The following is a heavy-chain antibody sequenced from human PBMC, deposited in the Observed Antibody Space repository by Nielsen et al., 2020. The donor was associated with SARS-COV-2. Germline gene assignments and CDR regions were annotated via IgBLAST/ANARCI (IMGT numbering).Heavy chain of an antibody. D-gene: IGHD3-10*01. V-gene: IGHV7-4-1*02. CDR2: INTNTGNP. CDR1: GYTFTSYA. J-gene: IGHJ5*02. CDR3: ARIHDLRGVVWLDP. Sequence: ASVKVSCKASGYTFTSYAMNWVRQAPGQGLEWMGWINTNTGNPTSAQGFTGRFVFSLDTSVSTAYLQISSLKAEDTAVYYCARIHDLRGVVWLDPWGQGTLVTVSS.